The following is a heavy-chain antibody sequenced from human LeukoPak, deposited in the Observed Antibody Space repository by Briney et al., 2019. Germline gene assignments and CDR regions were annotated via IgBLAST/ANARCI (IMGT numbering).Heavy chain of an antibody. CDR2: IYYSGST. J-gene: IGHJ4*02. CDR1: GGSISSSSYY. Sequence: PSETLFLTCTVSGGSISSSSYYWGWIRQPPGKGLEWIGSIYYSGSTYYNPSLKSRVTISVDTSKNQFSLKLSSVTAADTAVYYCARHGHSGYFDYWGQGTLVTVSS. V-gene: IGHV4-39*01. CDR3: ARHGHSGYFDY. D-gene: IGHD1-26*01.